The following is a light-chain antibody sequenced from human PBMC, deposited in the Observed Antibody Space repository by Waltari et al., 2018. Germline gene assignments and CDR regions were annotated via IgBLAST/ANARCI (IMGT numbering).Light chain of an antibody. CDR2: GAS. Sequence: ELVVTQSPATLSVSPGERATLFCRASHNVRNKLAWYQQKLGQAPRLLIYGASIRTTDFPTRFSGSGSETEFALTITNVQPEDFAIYYCQQYHEWPPLAFGQGTRLEI. V-gene: IGKV3-15*01. CDR1: HNVRNK. J-gene: IGKJ5*01. CDR3: QQYHEWPPLA.